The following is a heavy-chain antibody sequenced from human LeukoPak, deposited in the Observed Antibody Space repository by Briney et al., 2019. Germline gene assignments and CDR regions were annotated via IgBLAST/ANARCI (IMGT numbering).Heavy chain of an antibody. D-gene: IGHD5-24*01. CDR2: INPNTGGT. Sequence: ASVKVSCKASGYTFTGYYMNWLRQAPGHGLEWMGRINPNTGGTNYAQNFQGSVTMTRDTSITTVYMELSRLRSDDTAVYYCARVGDGLNDGFDIWGQGTMVTVSS. CDR1: GYTFTGYY. V-gene: IGHV1-2*06. J-gene: IGHJ3*02. CDR3: ARVGDGLNDGFDI.